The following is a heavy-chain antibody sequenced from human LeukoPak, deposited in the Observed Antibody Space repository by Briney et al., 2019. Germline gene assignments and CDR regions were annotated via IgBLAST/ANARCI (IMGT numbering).Heavy chain of an antibody. V-gene: IGHV1-8*01. D-gene: IGHD3-10*01. CDR1: GYTLTELS. Sequence: ASVKVSCKVSGYTLTELSMHWVRQAPGKGLEWMGWMNPNSGNTGYAQKFQGRVTMTRNTSISTAYMELSSLRSEDTAVYYCARRSMVRGVISFCYWGQGTLVTVSS. CDR2: MNPNSGNT. J-gene: IGHJ4*02. CDR3: ARRSMVRGVISFCY.